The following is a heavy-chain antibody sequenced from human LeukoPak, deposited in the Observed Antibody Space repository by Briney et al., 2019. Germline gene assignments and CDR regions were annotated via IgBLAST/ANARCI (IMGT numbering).Heavy chain of an antibody. J-gene: IGHJ3*01. CDR3: VKDLGYGNAFDF. V-gene: IGHV3-9*03. Sequence: PGGSLRLSCAASGFTFDDYAMHWVRQAPGKGLEWVSGITWNRNSIGYADSVKGRFTISRDDAKNSVYLQMNSLRPEDMALYYCVKDLGYGNAFDFWGQGTMVAVSS. D-gene: IGHD5-18*01. CDR1: GFTFDDYA. CDR2: ITWNRNSI.